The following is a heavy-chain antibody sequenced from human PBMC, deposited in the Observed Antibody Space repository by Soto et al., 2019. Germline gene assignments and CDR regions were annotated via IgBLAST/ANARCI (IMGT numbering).Heavy chain of an antibody. CDR1: GFTFSSYA. Sequence: EVQLLESGGGLVQSGGSLRLSCAASGFTFSSYAMSLVRQAPGKGLEWVSGISASGSNTYYADSVKGRFTISRDNSKNTLYLQMNNLRVEDKAVYYCADGGEWSFNFEYWGQGTLVTVFS. J-gene: IGHJ4*02. D-gene: IGHD3-3*01. CDR2: ISASGSNT. CDR3: ADGGEWSFNFEY. V-gene: IGHV3-23*01.